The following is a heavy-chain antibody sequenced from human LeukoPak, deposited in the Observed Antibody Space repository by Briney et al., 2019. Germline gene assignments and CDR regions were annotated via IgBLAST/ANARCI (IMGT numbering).Heavy chain of an antibody. CDR1: GGSISSYY. D-gene: IGHD2-8*02. J-gene: IGHJ4*02. Sequence: PSETLSLTCTVSGGSISSYYWSWIRQPPGKGLEWIGYIYYSGSTNYNPPLKSRVTMSVDTSKNQFSLKLSSVTAADTAVYYCARHRRNYYGTGGSPFDYWGQGILVTVSS. V-gene: IGHV4-59*08. CDR3: ARHRRNYYGTGGSPFDY. CDR2: IYYSGST.